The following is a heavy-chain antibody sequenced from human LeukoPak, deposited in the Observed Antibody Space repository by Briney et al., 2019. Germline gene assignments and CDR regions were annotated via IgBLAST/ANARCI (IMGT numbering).Heavy chain of an antibody. Sequence: GGSLRLSCAASGFTFSSYSMNWVRQAPGKGLEWVSSISSSSSYIYYADSVKGRFTISRDNAKNSLYLQMKSLRAEDTAVYYCAREVKQWLANAFDIWGQGTMVTVSS. J-gene: IGHJ3*02. CDR3: AREVKQWLANAFDI. CDR1: GFTFSSYS. D-gene: IGHD6-19*01. CDR2: ISSSSSYI. V-gene: IGHV3-21*01.